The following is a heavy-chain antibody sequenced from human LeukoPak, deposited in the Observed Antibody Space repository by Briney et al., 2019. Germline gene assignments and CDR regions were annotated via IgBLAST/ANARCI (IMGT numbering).Heavy chain of an antibody. CDR1: GGSISSYY. V-gene: IGHV4-59*08. J-gene: IGHJ4*02. D-gene: IGHD4-11*01. CDR2: IYYSGST. Sequence: PSETLSLTCTVSGGSISSYYWSWIRQTPGKGLEWIGYIYYSGSTNYNPSLKSRVTISVDTSKNQFSLKLSSVTAADTAVYYCARRGMTTSFDYWGQGTLVTVSS. CDR3: ARRGMTTSFDY.